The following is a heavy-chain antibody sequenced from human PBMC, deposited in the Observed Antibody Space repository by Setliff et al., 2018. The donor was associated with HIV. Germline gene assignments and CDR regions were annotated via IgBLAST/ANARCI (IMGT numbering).Heavy chain of an antibody. CDR2: INPSSDST. D-gene: IGHD6-6*01. CDR3: ARGHSSSAYDAYDI. Sequence: ASVKVSCKASGYTFTSYYMHWVRQAPGQGLEWMGIINPSSDSTNYAQTLQGRVTIARDTSASTAYMELSSLRSEDTAVYYCARGHSSSAYDAYDIWGQGTMVTVSS. CDR1: GYTFTSYY. V-gene: IGHV1-46*04. J-gene: IGHJ3*02.